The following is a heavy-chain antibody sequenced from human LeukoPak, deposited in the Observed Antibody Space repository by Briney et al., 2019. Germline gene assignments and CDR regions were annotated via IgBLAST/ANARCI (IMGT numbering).Heavy chain of an antibody. CDR1: GGTFSSYA. D-gene: IGHD6-19*01. Sequence: GSSVKVSCKASGGTFSSYAISWERQAPGQGLEWMGGIIPIFGTANYAQKFQGRVTITADESTSTAYMELSSLRSEDTAVYYCARDQAVAGIHYFDYWGQGTLVTVSS. V-gene: IGHV1-69*01. CDR3: ARDQAVAGIHYFDY. CDR2: IIPIFGTA. J-gene: IGHJ4*02.